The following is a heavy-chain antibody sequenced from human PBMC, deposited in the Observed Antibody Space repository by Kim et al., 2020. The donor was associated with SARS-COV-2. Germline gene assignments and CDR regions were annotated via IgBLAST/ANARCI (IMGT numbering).Heavy chain of an antibody. V-gene: IGHV3-33*05. CDR1: GFTFSSYG. Sequence: GGSLRLSCAASGFTFSSYGMHWVRQAPGKGLEWVAVISYDGSNKYYADSVKGRFTISRDNSKNTLYLQMNSLRAEDTAVYYCARDGITMVRGVSSVDYWGQGTLVTVSS. CDR3: ARDGITMVRGVSSVDY. J-gene: IGHJ4*02. CDR2: ISYDGSNK. D-gene: IGHD3-10*01.